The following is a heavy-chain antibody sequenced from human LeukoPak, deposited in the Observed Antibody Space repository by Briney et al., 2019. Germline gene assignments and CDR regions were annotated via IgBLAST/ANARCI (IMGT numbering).Heavy chain of an antibody. Sequence: PSETLSLTCTVSGGSISSSSYYWGWIRQPPGKGLEWIGSIYYSGSTYYNPSLKSQVTISVDTSKNQFSLKLSSVTAADTAVYYCARSREATYPNWIDPWGQGTLVTVSS. CDR3: ARSREATYPNWIDP. J-gene: IGHJ5*02. V-gene: IGHV4-39*01. CDR2: IYYSGST. CDR1: GGSISSSSYY. D-gene: IGHD1-26*01.